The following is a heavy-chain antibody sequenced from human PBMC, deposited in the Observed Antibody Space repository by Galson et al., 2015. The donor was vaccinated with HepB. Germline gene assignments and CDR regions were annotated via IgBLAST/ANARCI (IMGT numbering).Heavy chain of an antibody. J-gene: IGHJ4*02. D-gene: IGHD5-18*01. CDR3: ASEDTPYSFDY. Sequence: SVKVSCKASGGTFSPSGFSWVRQAPGQGLEWMGGIVPLFGSANNAQKFQDGVTITADESTTTVYIELRGLRSEDTAIYYCASEDTPYSFDYWGLGTLVAVSS. CDR1: GGTFSPSG. V-gene: IGHV1-69*13. CDR2: IVPLFGSA.